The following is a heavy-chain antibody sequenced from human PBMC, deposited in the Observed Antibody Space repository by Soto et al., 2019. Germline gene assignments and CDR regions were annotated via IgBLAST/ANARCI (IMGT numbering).Heavy chain of an antibody. CDR1: GYTFTHYA. Sequence: QVQLVQSGAEVKKPGASVKVSCTASGYTFTHYAIHWVRHAPGQRLEWMGFINAGSGNTKYSQTFQGSLTFTKDTSASTAYMDLSSLRSEYTDIDYCARGLAEDGAWGQGTLVTVSS. V-gene: IGHV1-3*01. CDR2: INAGSGNT. CDR3: ARGLAEDGA. J-gene: IGHJ5*02. D-gene: IGHD6-13*01.